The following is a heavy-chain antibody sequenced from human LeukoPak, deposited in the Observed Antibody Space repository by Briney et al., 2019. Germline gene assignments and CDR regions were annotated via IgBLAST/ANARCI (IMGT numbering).Heavy chain of an antibody. V-gene: IGHV3-30*03. J-gene: IGHJ4*02. CDR1: GFTFSNAW. CDR2: ISYDGSNE. CDR3: ARGRGYLDY. Sequence: GGSLRLSCAASGFTFSNAWMSWVRQAPGKGLDWVATISYDGSNEYYTDSVKGRFTISRDNSKNTLYLQMNSLRAEDTAVYYCARGRGYLDYWGQGTLVTVSS. D-gene: IGHD3-22*01.